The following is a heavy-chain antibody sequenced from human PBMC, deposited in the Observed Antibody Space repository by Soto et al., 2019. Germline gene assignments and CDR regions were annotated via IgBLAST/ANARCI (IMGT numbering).Heavy chain of an antibody. V-gene: IGHV2-5*02. CDR2: IYWDDAK. D-gene: IGHD1-26*01. Sequence: QITLKESGPTLVKPTQTLTLTCTFSGFSLSTSRVGVGWIRQPPGKALEWLAVIYWDDAKTYRPSLKSRLTITKDTSKNQVALTMTNMDPLDTATYYCAHAYGGRSLYWGQGTLVTFSS. J-gene: IGHJ4*02. CDR1: GFSLSTSRVG. CDR3: AHAYGGRSLY.